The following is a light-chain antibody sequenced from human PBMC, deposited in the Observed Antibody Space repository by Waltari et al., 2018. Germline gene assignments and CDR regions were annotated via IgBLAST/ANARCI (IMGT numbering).Light chain of an antibody. CDR2: WAS. V-gene: IGKV4-1*01. CDR1: QSVLYSSNNKDY. CDR3: QQYYSTVRT. Sequence: DIVMTQSPDSLAVSLGERHTINCKSSQSVLYSSNNKDYLACFQQKPGQPPKLLISWASTRESGVPDRFSGSGSGTDFTLTISSLQAEDVAVYYCQQYYSTVRTFGQGTKVEIK. J-gene: IGKJ1*01.